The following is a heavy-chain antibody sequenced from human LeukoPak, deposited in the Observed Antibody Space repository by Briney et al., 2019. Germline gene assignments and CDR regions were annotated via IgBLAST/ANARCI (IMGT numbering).Heavy chain of an antibody. Sequence: SETLSLTCTVSGGSISSYYWSWVRQPPGKGLEWIGYIYYRGSTNYNPSLRSRVTISVDTSRNQFSLRLSSVTAADTAVYYCARHAYTWSDYYGSSGEVPGAFDIWGHGTMVTVSS. D-gene: IGHD1-26*01. J-gene: IGHJ3*02. CDR2: IYYRGST. CDR1: GGSISSYY. CDR3: ARHAYTWSDYYGSSGEVPGAFDI. V-gene: IGHV4-59*08.